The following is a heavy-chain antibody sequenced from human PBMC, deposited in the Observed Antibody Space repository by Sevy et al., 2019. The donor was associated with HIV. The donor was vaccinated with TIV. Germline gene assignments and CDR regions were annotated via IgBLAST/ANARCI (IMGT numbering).Heavy chain of an antibody. CDR3: AKDLKERKVVAGIFES. D-gene: IGHD6-19*01. CDR2: ISYNGKNN. V-gene: IGHV3-30*18. Sequence: GGSLRLSCAASGFTFSNFGMHWVRQAPGKGLEWVAVISYNGKNNYYADSVKGRLTISRENSKNTLYLQMSSLRPEDTAVYYCAKDLKERKVVAGIFESWGQGALVTVSS. J-gene: IGHJ4*02. CDR1: GFTFSNFG.